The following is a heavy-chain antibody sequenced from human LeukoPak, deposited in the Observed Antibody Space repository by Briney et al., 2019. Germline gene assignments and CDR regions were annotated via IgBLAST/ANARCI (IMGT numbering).Heavy chain of an antibody. CDR2: GLYTGNT. J-gene: IGHJ4*02. CDR1: GGSIAVNHYY. CDR3: AREHRSSKYFDS. V-gene: IGHV4-39*02. D-gene: IGHD6-6*01. Sequence: SETLSLTCSVSGGSIAVNHYYWGWIRQPPGKGLEWIGSGLYTGNTYSNPSLRSRVTISVDTSRNEFSLKMNSVTAADTAVYYCAREHRSSKYFDSWGQGALMIVSS.